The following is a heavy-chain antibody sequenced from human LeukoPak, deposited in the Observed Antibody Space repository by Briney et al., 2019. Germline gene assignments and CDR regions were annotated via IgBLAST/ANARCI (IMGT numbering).Heavy chain of an antibody. CDR2: ISGSGGST. CDR1: GFTFSSYA. J-gene: IGHJ4*02. Sequence: GGSLRLSCAASGFTFSSYAMSWVRQAPGKGLGWVSAISGSGGSTYYAGSVKGRFTISRDNSKNTLYLQMNSLRAEDTAVYYCAKAGGAYSSTYYFHYWGQGTLVTVSS. CDR3: AKAGGAYSSTYYFHY. V-gene: IGHV3-23*01. D-gene: IGHD6-6*01.